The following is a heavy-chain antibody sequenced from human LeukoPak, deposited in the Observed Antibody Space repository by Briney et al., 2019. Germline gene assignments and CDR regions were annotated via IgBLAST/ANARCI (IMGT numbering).Heavy chain of an antibody. D-gene: IGHD5-18*01. CDR1: GGSISSYY. CDR2: IYYSGST. J-gene: IGHJ4*02. Sequence: SETLSLTCTVSGGSISSYYWSWIRQPPGKGLEWIGYIYYSGSTNYNPSLKSRVTISVDTSKNQFSLKLSSVTAADTAVYYCARHSDSYGYYWGQGTLVTVSS. V-gene: IGHV4-59*08. CDR3: ARHSDSYGYY.